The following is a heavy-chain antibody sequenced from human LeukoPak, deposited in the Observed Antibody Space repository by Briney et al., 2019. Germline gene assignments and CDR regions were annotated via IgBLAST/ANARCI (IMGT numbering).Heavy chain of an antibody. D-gene: IGHD3-10*01. CDR2: ISWNSGSI. CDR1: GFTFDDYA. J-gene: IGHJ4*02. Sequence: PGGSLRLSCAASGFTFDDYAMHWVRQAPGKGLEWVSGISWNSGSIGYSDSVKGRFTISRDNAKNSPYLQMNSLRAEDTALYYCAKDTHGYGSGSYYKAFDYWGQGTLVTVSS. CDR3: AKDTHGYGSGSYYKAFDY. V-gene: IGHV3-9*01.